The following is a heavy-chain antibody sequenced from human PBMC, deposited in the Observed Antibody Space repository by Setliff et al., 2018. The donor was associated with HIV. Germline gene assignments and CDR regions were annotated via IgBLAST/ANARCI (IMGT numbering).Heavy chain of an antibody. CDR1: GDTVRNFS. V-gene: IGHV1-69*13. Sequence: ASVKVSCKPSGDTVRNFSVNWVRQAPGQGFEWMGGIIPLFGDPTYAQKFQGRLTIIADESTSTGYMELSSLRSEDTAVYYCASSFRGGFDVWGQGTMVTVSS. D-gene: IGHD2-15*01. J-gene: IGHJ3*01. CDR2: IIPLFGDP. CDR3: ASSFRGGFDV.